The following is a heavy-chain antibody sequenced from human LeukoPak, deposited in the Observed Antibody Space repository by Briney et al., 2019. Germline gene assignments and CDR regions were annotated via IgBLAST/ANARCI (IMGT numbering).Heavy chain of an antibody. CDR1: GGSFSGYY. Sequence: SETLSLTCAVYGGSFSGYYWSWIRQPPGKGLEWIGEINHSGSTNYNPSLKSRVTISVDTSKNQFSLKLSSVTAADTAVYYCAGVLVVVPAGGANWFDPWGQGTLVTVSS. J-gene: IGHJ5*02. D-gene: IGHD2-2*01. CDR2: INHSGST. V-gene: IGHV4-34*01. CDR3: AGVLVVVPAGGANWFDP.